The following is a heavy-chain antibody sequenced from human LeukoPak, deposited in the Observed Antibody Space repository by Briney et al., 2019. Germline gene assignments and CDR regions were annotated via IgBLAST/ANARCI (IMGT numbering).Heavy chain of an antibody. CDR1: GFTFSSYW. J-gene: IGHJ4*02. V-gene: IGHV3-74*01. CDR2: INSDGSST. Sequence: PGGSLRLSCAASGFTFSSYWMHWVRQAPGKGLVWVSRINSDGSSTSYADSVKGRFTISRDNAKNTLYLQMNSLRAEDTAVYYCARVPVAGRPTDYWGQGTLVTVSS. D-gene: IGHD6-19*01. CDR3: ARVPVAGRPTDY.